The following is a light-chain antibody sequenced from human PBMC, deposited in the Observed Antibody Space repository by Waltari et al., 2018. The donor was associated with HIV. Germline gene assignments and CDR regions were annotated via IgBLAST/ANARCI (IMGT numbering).Light chain of an antibody. CDR1: SSDVGGYNH. CDR2: DVS. Sequence: QSALTQPASVSGSPGQSITISCTGTSSDVGGYNHVSWYQQHPGKAPKLMIYDVSDPPSGVSTRFSGSKSCNTASLTISGLQAEDEADYYCSSYTGSSTLGVFGGGTKLTVL. J-gene: IGLJ3*02. V-gene: IGLV2-14*01. CDR3: SSYTGSSTLGV.